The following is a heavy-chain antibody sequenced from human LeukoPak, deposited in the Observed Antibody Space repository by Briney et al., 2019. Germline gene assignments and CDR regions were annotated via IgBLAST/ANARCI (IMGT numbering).Heavy chain of an antibody. CDR1: GDSVSSNSAA. V-gene: IGHV6-1*01. D-gene: IGHD1-26*01. CDR2: TYYRSKWYD. Sequence: PSQTLSLTCAISGDSVSSNSAAWIWIRQSPSRGLEWLGRTYYRSKWYDDYPVSVKSRITINPYTSRNHFSLQLNSVTPEDTAIYYCAREVGSTGWFDPWGQGTLVTVSS. CDR3: AREVGSTGWFDP. J-gene: IGHJ5*02.